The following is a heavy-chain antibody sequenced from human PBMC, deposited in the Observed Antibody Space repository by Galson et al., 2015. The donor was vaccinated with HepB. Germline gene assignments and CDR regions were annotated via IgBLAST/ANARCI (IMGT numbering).Heavy chain of an antibody. CDR1: GFTFSDHY. J-gene: IGHJ4*02. Sequence: SLRLSCAASGFTFSDHYMDWVRQTPGKGLEWVGRIRRETNSYTTAYATSVQGRFTISRDDSKNSLHLQMNSLKTADTAVYYCVRVFSGSLGALDYWGQGTLVTVSA. D-gene: IGHD3-10*01. CDR3: VRVFSGSLGALDY. V-gene: IGHV3-72*01. CDR2: IRRETNSYTT.